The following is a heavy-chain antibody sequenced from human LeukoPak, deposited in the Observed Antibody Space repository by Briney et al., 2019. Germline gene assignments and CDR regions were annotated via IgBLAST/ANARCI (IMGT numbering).Heavy chain of an antibody. Sequence: GGSLRLSCAASGFTISNYDMHWVRQAPGKGLEWVALISYDGSNKYYADSVKGQFTISRDNSKNTLYLQMNSLRAEDTAVYYCTRDMGGTYFDYWGQGTLVTVSS. V-gene: IGHV3-30*03. J-gene: IGHJ4*02. CDR3: TRDMGGTYFDY. CDR2: ISYDGSNK. CDR1: GFTISNYD. D-gene: IGHD1-26*01.